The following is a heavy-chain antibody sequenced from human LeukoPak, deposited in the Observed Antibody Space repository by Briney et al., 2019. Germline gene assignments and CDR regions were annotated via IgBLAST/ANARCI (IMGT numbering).Heavy chain of an antibody. Sequence: GGSLRLSCAASGFTFSSYWMSWVRQAPGKGLEWVANIKQEGSEKYYVDSVKGRFTISRDNAKNSLYLQMNSLRAEDTAVYYCARRIRANWGSDYWYFDLWGRGTLVTVSS. CDR1: GFTFSSYW. CDR3: ARRIRANWGSDYWYFDL. CDR2: IKQEGSEK. J-gene: IGHJ2*01. V-gene: IGHV3-7*03. D-gene: IGHD7-27*01.